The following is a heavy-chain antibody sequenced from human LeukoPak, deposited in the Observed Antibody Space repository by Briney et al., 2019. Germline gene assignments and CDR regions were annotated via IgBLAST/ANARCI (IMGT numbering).Heavy chain of an antibody. CDR3: ASRASCGGDCYQFDY. Sequence: GGSLRLSCAASGFTFSNYNMNWVRQAPGEGLEWVSSISSSGSYIYYADSMKGRFTISRDNAKNSLYLQMNSLRAEDTAVYYCASRASCGGDCYQFDYWGQGTLVTVSS. CDR1: GFTFSNYN. J-gene: IGHJ4*02. D-gene: IGHD2-21*02. V-gene: IGHV3-21*01. CDR2: ISSSGSYI.